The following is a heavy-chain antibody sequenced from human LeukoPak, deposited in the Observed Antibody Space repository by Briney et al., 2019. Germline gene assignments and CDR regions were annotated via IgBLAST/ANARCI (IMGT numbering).Heavy chain of an antibody. CDR2: INPKSGVT. D-gene: IGHD3-22*01. J-gene: IGHJ4*01. CDR1: GYTFTGHY. Sequence: GASVKVSCKASGYTFTGHYMHWVRQGPGQGPEWMGWINPKSGVTNYAQAFQGRVTMTRDTSISIVYMELSRLTLDDTAVYYCARALRYDDSSGYYAYWGQGTLVTVPS. CDR3: ARALRYDDSSGYYAY. V-gene: IGHV1-2*02.